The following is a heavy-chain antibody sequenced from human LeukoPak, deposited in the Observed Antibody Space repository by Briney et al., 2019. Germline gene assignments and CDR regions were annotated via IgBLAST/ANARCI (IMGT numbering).Heavy chain of an antibody. V-gene: IGHV3-23*01. CDR2: ISGSGGST. D-gene: IGHD5-18*01. J-gene: IGHJ4*02. Sequence: PGGSLRLSCAVSGFTLSTYGMSWVRQAPGKGLEWVSAISGSGGSTHYADSVKGRFTISRDNAKNSLYLQMNSLRAEDTAVYYCAKDRYTYGPTLGFDYWGQGTLVTVSP. CDR3: AKDRYTYGPTLGFDY. CDR1: GFTLSTYG.